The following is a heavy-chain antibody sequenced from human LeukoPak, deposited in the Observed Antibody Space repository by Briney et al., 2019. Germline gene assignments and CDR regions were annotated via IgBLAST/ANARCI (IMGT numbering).Heavy chain of an antibody. V-gene: IGHV1-24*01. CDR2: FDPEDGET. CDR1: VYTLTELS. D-gene: IGHD3-3*01. J-gene: IGHJ4*02. Sequence: ASVKVSCKVSVYTLTELSMHWVRQAPGKGLEWMGGFDPEDGETIYAQKFQGRVTMTEDTSTDTAYMELSSLRSEDTAVYYCATDPPYYDFWSGYRFDYWGQGTLVTVSS. CDR3: ATDPPYYDFWSGYRFDY.